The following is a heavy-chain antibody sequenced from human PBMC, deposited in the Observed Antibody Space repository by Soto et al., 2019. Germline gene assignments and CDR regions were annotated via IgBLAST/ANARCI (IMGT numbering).Heavy chain of an antibody. CDR2: ISGSGGST. CDR3: AKDGYCSGGSCYFVFNKNWFDP. D-gene: IGHD2-15*01. CDR1: GFTFSSYA. J-gene: IGHJ5*02. V-gene: IGHV3-23*01. Sequence: GSLRLCCAASGFTFSSYAMSWVRQAPGKGLEWVSAISGSGGSTYYADSVKGRFTISRDNSKNTLYLQMNSLRAEDTAVYYCAKDGYCSGGSCYFVFNKNWFDPWGQGTLVTVSS.